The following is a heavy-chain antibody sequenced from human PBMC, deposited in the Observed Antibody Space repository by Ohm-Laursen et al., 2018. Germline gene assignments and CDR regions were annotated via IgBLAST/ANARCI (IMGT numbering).Heavy chain of an antibody. CDR3: ASGGPLTGTFDY. CDR1: GFTFSSYE. CDR2: ISSSGSTI. Sequence: GSLRLSCTASGFTFSSYEMNWVRQAPGKGLEWVSYISSSGSTIYYADSVKGRFTISRDNAKNSLYLQMNSLRAEDTAVYYCASGGPLTGTFDYWGQGTLVTVSS. V-gene: IGHV3-48*03. J-gene: IGHJ4*02. D-gene: IGHD1-7*01.